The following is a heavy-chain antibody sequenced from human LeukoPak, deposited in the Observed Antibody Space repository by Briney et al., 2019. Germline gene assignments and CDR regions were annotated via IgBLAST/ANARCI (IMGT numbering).Heavy chain of an antibody. J-gene: IGHJ6*02. D-gene: IGHD3-16*01. CDR3: ARLPTRLREGYYYYYGMDV. Sequence: GGSLRLSFEASGFTFSSFAMSWVRQTPGKGLEWVSSGTGSGGTTFYADSVKGRFTISRDNANNSLYLQMNSLRAEDTAIYFCARLPTRLREGYYYYYGMDVWGQGTTVTVSS. CDR1: GFTFSSFA. V-gene: IGHV3-23*01. CDR2: GTGSGGTT.